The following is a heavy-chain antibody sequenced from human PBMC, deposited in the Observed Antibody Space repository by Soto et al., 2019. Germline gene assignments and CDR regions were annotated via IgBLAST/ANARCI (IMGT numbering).Heavy chain of an antibody. J-gene: IGHJ4*02. CDR3: AKDRLAEQLGAFDY. Sequence: PGGSLRLSCAASGFTFDDYAMHWVRQAPGKGLEWVSGISWNSGSIGYADSVKGRFTISRDNAKNSLYLQMNSLRAEDTALYYCAKDRLAEQLGAFDYWGQGTLVTVSS. CDR1: GFTFDDYA. CDR2: ISWNSGSI. D-gene: IGHD6-6*01. V-gene: IGHV3-9*01.